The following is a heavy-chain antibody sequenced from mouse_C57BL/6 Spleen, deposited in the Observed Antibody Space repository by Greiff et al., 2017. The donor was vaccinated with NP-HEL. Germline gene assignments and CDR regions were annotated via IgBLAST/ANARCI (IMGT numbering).Heavy chain of an antibody. V-gene: IGHV1-66*01. CDR1: GYSFTSYY. J-gene: IGHJ2*01. D-gene: IGHD4-1*01. CDR3: ASWDDYFDY. CDR2: IYPGSGNT. Sequence: VKLMESGPELVKPGASVKISCKASGYSFTSYYIHWVKQRPGQGLEWIGWIYPGSGNTKYNEKFKGKATLTADTSSSTAYMQLSSLTSEDSAVYYCASWDDYFDYWGQGTTLTVSS.